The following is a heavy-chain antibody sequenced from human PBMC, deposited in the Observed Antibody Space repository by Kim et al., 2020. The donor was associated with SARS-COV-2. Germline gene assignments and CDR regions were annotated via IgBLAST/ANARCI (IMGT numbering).Heavy chain of an antibody. CDR3: ARGGDYEFAFDI. Sequence: SETLSLTCTVSGGSISSYYWSWIRQPPGKGLEWIGYIYYSGSTNYNPSLKSRVTISVDTSKNQFSLKLSSVTAADTAVYYCARGGDYEFAFDIWGQGTMVTVSS. CDR2: IYYSGST. CDR1: GGSISSYY. V-gene: IGHV4-59*01. D-gene: IGHD4-17*01. J-gene: IGHJ3*02.